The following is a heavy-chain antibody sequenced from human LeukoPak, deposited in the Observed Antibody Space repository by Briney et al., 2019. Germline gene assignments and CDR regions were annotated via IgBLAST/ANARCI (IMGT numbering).Heavy chain of an antibody. J-gene: IGHJ4*02. CDR2: ITDTSRNT. D-gene: IGHD1-14*01. CDR3: ARGVEPLAANTLAY. Sequence: PGGSLRLSCAASGFNFRGYNMNWVRQAPGKGLEWISSITDTSRNTYYADSVQGRFTISRDNSKNTLYLEMNSLSPDDTAVYYCARGVEPLAANTLAYWGQGTLVTVSS. V-gene: IGHV3-21*04. CDR1: GFNFRGYN.